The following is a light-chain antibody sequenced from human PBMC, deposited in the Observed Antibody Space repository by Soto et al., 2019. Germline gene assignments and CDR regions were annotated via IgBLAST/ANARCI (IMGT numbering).Light chain of an antibody. J-gene: IGLJ3*02. Sequence: QTVVTQEPSLTVSPGGTVTLTCASSTGAVTGGIHPNWLQQKPGQAPRALIYSTSNKQSWTPARFSGSLLGGKAALTLSGAQPEDEADYYCLLYYSDSLVFGGGTKVTVL. CDR3: LLYYSDSLV. V-gene: IGLV7-43*01. CDR2: STS. CDR1: TGAVTGGIH.